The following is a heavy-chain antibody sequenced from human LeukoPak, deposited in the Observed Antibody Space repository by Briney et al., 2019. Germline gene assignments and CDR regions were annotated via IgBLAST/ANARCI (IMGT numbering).Heavy chain of an antibody. V-gene: IGHV3-48*04. CDR3: ARGGKGHEPHGFDI. Sequence: GGSLRLSCAASEFIFSIHSMTWVRQAPGKGLERLSYISSSSSNILYAESVKGRFTISRDNAKNSLFLQMNNLRGDDTAVYYCARGGKGHEPHGFDIWGHGTMVTVSS. CDR1: EFIFSIHS. D-gene: IGHD3-10*01. CDR2: ISSSSSNI. J-gene: IGHJ3*02.